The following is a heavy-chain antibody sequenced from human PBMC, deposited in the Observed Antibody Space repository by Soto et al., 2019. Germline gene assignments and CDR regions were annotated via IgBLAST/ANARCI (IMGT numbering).Heavy chain of an antibody. CDR3: ASSQERANDAFDI. V-gene: IGHV1-69*01. CDR1: GGTFSSYA. D-gene: IGHD1-1*01. J-gene: IGHJ3*02. Sequence: QVQLVQSGAEGKKPGSSVKVSCKASGGTFSSYAISWVRQAPGQGLEWMGGIIPIFGTANYAQKFQGRVTITADESTSTAYMQQISLRSEDTAVYYCASSQERANDAFDIWGQGTMVTVSS. CDR2: IIPIFGTA.